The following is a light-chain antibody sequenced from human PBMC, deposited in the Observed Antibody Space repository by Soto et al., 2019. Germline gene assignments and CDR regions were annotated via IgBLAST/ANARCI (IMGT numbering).Light chain of an antibody. V-gene: IGLV2-14*01. CDR2: DVN. CDR1: SSDVGGYNY. Sequence: QSALTQPASVSGSPGQSITICCTGTSSDVGGYNYVSWYQQHPGKAPKLMIYDVNNRPSGVSNRFSGSKSGNTASLTISGLQAEDEGDYYCSSYTSSITLVFGGGTKLTVL. CDR3: SSYTSSITLV. J-gene: IGLJ2*01.